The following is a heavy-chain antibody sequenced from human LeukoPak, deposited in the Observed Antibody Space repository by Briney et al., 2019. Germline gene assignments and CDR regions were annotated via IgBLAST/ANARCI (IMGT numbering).Heavy chain of an antibody. V-gene: IGHV1-2*02. CDR3: ARVYDRRGAPHLLFDY. Sequence: ASVKVSCKASGYTFTGYYMHWVRQAPGQGLEGMGWINPNSGGTNYAQKFQGRVTMTRDTSISTAYMELSRLRSDDTAVYYCARVYDRRGAPHLLFDYWGQGTLVTVSS. CDR2: INPNSGGT. CDR1: GYTFTGYY. J-gene: IGHJ4*02. D-gene: IGHD3-16*01.